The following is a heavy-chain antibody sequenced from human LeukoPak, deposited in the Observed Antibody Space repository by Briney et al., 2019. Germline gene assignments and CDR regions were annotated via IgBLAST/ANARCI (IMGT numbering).Heavy chain of an antibody. J-gene: IGHJ6*03. CDR3: AKKAAGPPNYYYYYMDV. CDR1: GFTFSSYG. V-gene: IGHV3-30*02. CDR2: IRYDGSNK. D-gene: IGHD6-19*01. Sequence: SGGSLRLSCAASGFTFSSYGMHWVRQAPGKGLEWVAFIRYDGSNKYYADSVKGRFTISRDNSKNTLYLQMNSLRAEDTAVYYCAKKAAGPPNYYYYYMDVWGKGTTVTVSS.